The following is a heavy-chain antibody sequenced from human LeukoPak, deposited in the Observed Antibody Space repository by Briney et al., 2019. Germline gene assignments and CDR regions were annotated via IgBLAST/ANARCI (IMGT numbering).Heavy chain of an antibody. J-gene: IGHJ4*02. V-gene: IGHV3-23*01. CDR1: GFTFSNYA. Sequence: GGSLRLSCAASGFTFSNYAVDWLRQAPGKGLEWVSTISGNGGSTYYADPVKGRFTISRDNSKNTLYLQMNSLRAEDTALYYCAKNTGQTSEYSYGYDYWGQGTLVTVSS. CDR3: AKNTGQTSEYSYGYDY. CDR2: ISGNGGST. D-gene: IGHD5-18*01.